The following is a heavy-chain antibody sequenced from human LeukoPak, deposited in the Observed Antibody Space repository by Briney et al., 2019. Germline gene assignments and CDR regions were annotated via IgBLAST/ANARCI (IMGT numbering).Heavy chain of an antibody. Sequence: ASVKVSCKASGYTFIDYFVHWVRQAPGQGLEWMGWINPKSGGANYAQNFQGRVSMTRDTSISAAYLEVSGLRSDDTAVYYCARALRTDILITDYWGQGTLVTVSS. V-gene: IGHV1-2*02. J-gene: IGHJ4*02. CDR3: ARALRTDILITDY. CDR2: INPKSGGA. D-gene: IGHD3-9*01. CDR1: GYTFIDYF.